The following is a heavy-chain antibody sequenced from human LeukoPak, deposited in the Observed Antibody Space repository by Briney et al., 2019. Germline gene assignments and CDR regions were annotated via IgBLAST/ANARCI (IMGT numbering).Heavy chain of an antibody. J-gene: IGHJ4*02. CDR3: AKGSKSWYSGRLGEFDY. CDR2: ISGSGGST. D-gene: IGHD1-26*01. CDR1: GFTFSSYW. Sequence: GGSLRLSCAASGFTFSSYWMSWVRQAPGKGLEWVSGISGSGGSTYYADSVKGRFTISRDNSKNTQYLQMNSLRAEDTAVYYCAKGSKSWYSGRLGEFDYWGQGTLVTVSS. V-gene: IGHV3-23*01.